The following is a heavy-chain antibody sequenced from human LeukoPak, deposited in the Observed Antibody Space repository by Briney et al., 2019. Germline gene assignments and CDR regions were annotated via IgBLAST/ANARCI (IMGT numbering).Heavy chain of an antibody. Sequence: TFSDYILDWVRQAPGERLEWLGFIYPNGLTEYSSPLRSRVSFSVATSKREATVRLSSVTASDTAVYYCTREGYGRSGYLLDFWGQGTLVTVSS. V-gene: IGHV4-39*06. CDR2: IYPNGLT. J-gene: IGHJ4*02. D-gene: IGHD3-22*01. CDR1: TFSDYI. CDR3: TREGYGRSGYLLDF.